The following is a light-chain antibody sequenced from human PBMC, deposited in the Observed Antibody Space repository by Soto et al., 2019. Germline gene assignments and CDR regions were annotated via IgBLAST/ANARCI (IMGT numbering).Light chain of an antibody. CDR3: SSYTSRSLRV. J-gene: IGLJ3*02. CDR2: EVS. Sequence: QSALTQPASVSGSPGQSITISCTGTSRDVGGYNYVSWYQQHPGKAPKLMIYEVSNRPSGVSNRFSGSKSGNTAYLTISGLQVEDEADYYCSSYTSRSLRVFGGGTKLTVL. V-gene: IGLV2-14*01. CDR1: SRDVGGYNY.